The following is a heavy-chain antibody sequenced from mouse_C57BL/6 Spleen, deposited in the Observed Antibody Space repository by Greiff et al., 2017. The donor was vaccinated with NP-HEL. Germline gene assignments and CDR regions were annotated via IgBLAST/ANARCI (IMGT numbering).Heavy chain of an antibody. CDR2: IRLKSDNYAT. V-gene: IGHV6-3*01. CDR1: GFTFSNYW. Sequence: EVKLLESGGGLVQPGGSMKLSCVASGFTFSNYWMNWVRQSPEKGLEWVAQIRLKSDNYATHYAESVKGRFTISRDDSKSSVYLQMNNLRAEDTGIYYCTALRRFYAMDYWGQGTSVTVSS. D-gene: IGHD1-1*01. J-gene: IGHJ4*01. CDR3: TALRRFYAMDY.